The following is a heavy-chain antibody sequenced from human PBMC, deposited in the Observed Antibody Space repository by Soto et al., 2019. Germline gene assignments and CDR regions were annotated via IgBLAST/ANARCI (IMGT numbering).Heavy chain of an antibody. CDR1: GFPFSSYV. CDR2: ISGGGSNT. V-gene: IGHV3-23*01. J-gene: IGHJ4*02. D-gene: IGHD4-4*01. Sequence: EVQLLESGGGLVQRGGSLRLSCAASGFPFSSYVMSWVGRAPGRGLEGVSGISGGGSNTFYADSVKGRFTISRDNSKNTLLLQMNSLGAEDTAVYYCAKDSNKYSSSLRGRYFDYWGQGIGVTVSS. CDR3: AKDSNKYSSSLRGRYFDY.